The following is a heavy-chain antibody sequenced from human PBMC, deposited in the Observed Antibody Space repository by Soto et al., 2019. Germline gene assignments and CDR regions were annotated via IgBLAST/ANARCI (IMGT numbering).Heavy chain of an antibody. D-gene: IGHD6-19*01. J-gene: IGHJ4*02. CDR2: IYYSGST. Sequence: QVQLQESGPGLVKPSETLSLTCTVSGGSISGDNWSWIRQPPGKGLEWIGYIYYSGSTNYNPSLKSRVTISIDTSKTQFSLKLSSVTAADTALYYCARHEGGAVVAGTFVFDSWGQGALVTVSS. CDR3: ARHEGGAVVAGTFVFDS. CDR1: GGSISGDN. V-gene: IGHV4-59*08.